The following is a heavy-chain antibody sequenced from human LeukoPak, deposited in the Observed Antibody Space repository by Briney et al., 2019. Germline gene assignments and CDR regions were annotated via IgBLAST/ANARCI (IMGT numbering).Heavy chain of an antibody. CDR3: ARGGRDFWSGYYGLYYFDY. CDR2: IGTAGDT. CDR1: GFTFSSYS. D-gene: IGHD3-3*01. Sequence: GGSLRLSCAASGFTFSSYSMNWVRQATGKGLEWVSAIGTAGDTYYPGSVKGRFTISRENAKNSLYLQMNSLRAGDTAVYYCARGGRDFWSGYYGLYYFDYWGQGTLVTVSS. J-gene: IGHJ4*02. V-gene: IGHV3-13*01.